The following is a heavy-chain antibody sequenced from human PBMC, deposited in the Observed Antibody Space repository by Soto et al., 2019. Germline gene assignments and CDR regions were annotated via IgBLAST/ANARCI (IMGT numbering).Heavy chain of an antibody. Sequence: GGSLRLSCAASGFTFSSYSMNWVRQAPGKGLEWVSSISSSSYIYYADSVKGRFTISRDNAKNSPYLQMNSLRAEDTAVYYCARSDGGYCSSTSCYFSYYYYGMDVWGQGTTVTVS. V-gene: IGHV3-21*01. D-gene: IGHD2-2*01. J-gene: IGHJ6*02. CDR2: ISSSSYI. CDR1: GFTFSSYS. CDR3: ARSDGGYCSSTSCYFSYYYYGMDV.